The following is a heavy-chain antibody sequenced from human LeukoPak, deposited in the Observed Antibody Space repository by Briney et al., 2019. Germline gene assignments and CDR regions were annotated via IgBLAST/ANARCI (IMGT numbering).Heavy chain of an antibody. CDR3: ARWVCSPTSCYYFDY. Sequence: ASVKVSCKASGYTFTSYYMHWVRQAPGQGLEWMGIINPSGGSTRYAQKFQDRVTMTRDTSTSTVYMELSSLRSEDTAVYYCARWVCSPTSCYYFDYWGQGTLVVVSS. CDR2: INPSGGST. V-gene: IGHV1-46*01. D-gene: IGHD2-2*01. CDR1: GYTFTSYY. J-gene: IGHJ4*02.